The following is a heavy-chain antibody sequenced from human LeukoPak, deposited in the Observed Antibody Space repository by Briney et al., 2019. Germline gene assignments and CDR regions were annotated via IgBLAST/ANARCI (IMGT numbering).Heavy chain of an antibody. V-gene: IGHV3-30*02. J-gene: IGHJ6*03. CDR3: ARVRVVDYDILTAYYYYMDV. CDR2: IRYDGSNK. CDR1: GFTFSSYG. D-gene: IGHD3-9*01. Sequence: PGGSLRLSCAASGFTFSSYGMHWVRQAPGKGLEWVAFIRYDGSNKYYADSVKGRFTISRDNAKNSLYLQMNSLRAEDTAVYYCARVRVVDYDILTAYYYYMDVWGKGTTVTISS.